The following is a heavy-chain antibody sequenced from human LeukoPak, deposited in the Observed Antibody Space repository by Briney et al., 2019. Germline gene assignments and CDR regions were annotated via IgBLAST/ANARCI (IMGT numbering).Heavy chain of an antibody. CDR3: ARGYYYDSSGYYYYYMDV. V-gene: IGHV7-4-1*02. CDR2: INTNTGSP. Sequence: GASVKVSCKASGYTFSNYAINWVRQAPGQGLEWMGWINTNTGSPTYAQGFTGRFVFSLDTSVSTAYLQISSLKAEDTAVYFCARGYYYDSSGYYYYYMDVWGKGTTVTVSS. D-gene: IGHD3-22*01. CDR1: GYTFSNYA. J-gene: IGHJ6*03.